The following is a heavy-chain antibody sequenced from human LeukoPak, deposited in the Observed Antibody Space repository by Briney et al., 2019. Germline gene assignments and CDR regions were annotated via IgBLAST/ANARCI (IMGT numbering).Heavy chain of an antibody. CDR3: ARDGLPIVTTVTGGFDY. D-gene: IGHD4-17*01. J-gene: IGHJ4*02. V-gene: IGHV3-23*01. CDR1: GFTFSSYA. CDR2: ISVSGGST. Sequence: LSGGSLRLSCAASGFTFSSYAMSWVRQAPGKGLEWVSAISVSGGSTYYADSVKGRFTISRDNSKNTLYLQMNSLRAEDTAVYYCARDGLPIVTTVTGGFDYWGQGTLVTVSS.